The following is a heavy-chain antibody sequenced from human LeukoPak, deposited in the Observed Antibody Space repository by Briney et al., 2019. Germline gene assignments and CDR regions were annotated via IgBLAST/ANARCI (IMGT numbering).Heavy chain of an antibody. V-gene: IGHV5-51*01. CDR3: ARQNHYYYYMDV. Sequence: GESLKISCKASGYVFIRHWIGWVRQVPGKGLEWMGVIHPEDSYSRYNAAFQGQATLSVDESTSTAYPQLSSLKASDTAIYYCARQNHYYYYMDVWGRGTTVTVSS. CDR1: GYVFIRHW. CDR2: IHPEDSYS. J-gene: IGHJ6*03.